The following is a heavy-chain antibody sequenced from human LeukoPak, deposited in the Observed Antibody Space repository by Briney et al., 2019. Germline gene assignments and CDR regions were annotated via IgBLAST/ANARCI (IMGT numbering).Heavy chain of an antibody. CDR1: GGSISSSSSY. D-gene: IGHD2-21*02. CDR2: IYHSGST. CDR3: ARDRSVVVTASDAFDI. J-gene: IGHJ3*02. Sequence: SETLSLTCTVSGGSISSSSSYWGWIRQPPGKGLEWIGEIYHSGSTNYNPSLKSRVTISVDKSKNQFSLKLSSVTAADTAVYYCARDRSVVVTASDAFDIWGQGTMVTVSS. V-gene: IGHV4-39*07.